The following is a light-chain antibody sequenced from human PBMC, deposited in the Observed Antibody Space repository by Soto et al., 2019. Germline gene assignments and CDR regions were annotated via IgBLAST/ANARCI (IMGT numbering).Light chain of an antibody. Sequence: DIQITQSPSSLSASVGDIVTITCRASQGIRNYLAWFKQKPGKAPKSLIYAAPSLQSGVPSKLGGSGFGTDFSLTISSMQPEDFATYYCQQYKSYVSFGPGTKVDIK. CDR3: QQYKSYVS. J-gene: IGKJ3*01. CDR2: AAP. V-gene: IGKV1-16*02. CDR1: QGIRNY.